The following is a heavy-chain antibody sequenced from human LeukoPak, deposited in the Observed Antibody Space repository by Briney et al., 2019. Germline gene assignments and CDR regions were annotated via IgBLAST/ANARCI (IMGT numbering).Heavy chain of an antibody. Sequence: GESLKISCKGSGYSFTTYWIAWVRQMPGKGLEWVGIIYPGDSNTKYSPSFQGQVTISADKSISTAYLQWSSLQASDTAMFYCARRSYYYDSQDAFDIWGQGTMVTVSS. D-gene: IGHD3-22*01. CDR2: IYPGDSNT. V-gene: IGHV5-51*01. CDR3: ARRSYYYDSQDAFDI. CDR1: GYSFTTYW. J-gene: IGHJ3*02.